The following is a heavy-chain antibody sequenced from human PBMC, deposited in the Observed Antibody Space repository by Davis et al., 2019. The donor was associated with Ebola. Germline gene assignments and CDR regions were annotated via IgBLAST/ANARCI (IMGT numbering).Heavy chain of an antibody. D-gene: IGHD6-19*01. CDR2: ISGSGDST. V-gene: IGHV3-23*01. CDR3: AKHGWAPIYYYYYMDV. CDR1: GFTFSNYA. J-gene: IGHJ6*03. Sequence: GGSLRLSCAASGFTFSNYAMSWVRQAPGKGLEWVSAISGSGDSTYYADSVKGRFTISRDNSKNTLYLQMNSLRAEDTAIYYCAKHGWAPIYYYYYMDVWGKGTTVTVSS.